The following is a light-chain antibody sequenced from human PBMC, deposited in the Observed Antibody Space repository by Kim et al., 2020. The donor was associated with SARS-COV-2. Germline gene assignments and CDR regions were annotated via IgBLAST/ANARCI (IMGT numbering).Light chain of an antibody. J-gene: IGLJ2*01. CDR1: SSNIGAGYD. Sequence: QSVLTQPPSVSGAPGQRVTISCTGSSSNIGAGYDVHWYRQVPGTTPKLVIYDSANRPSGVPDRYSGSKSGTSASLAITGLQADDEADYYCQSYDTGVIGHVVFGGGTQLTVL. CDR3: QSYDTGVIGHVV. CDR2: DSA. V-gene: IGLV1-40*01.